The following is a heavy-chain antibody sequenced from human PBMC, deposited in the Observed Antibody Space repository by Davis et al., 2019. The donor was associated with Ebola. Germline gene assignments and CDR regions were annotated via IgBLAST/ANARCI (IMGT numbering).Heavy chain of an antibody. D-gene: IGHD3-10*01. J-gene: IGHJ5*02. CDR2: ISYDGSNK. V-gene: IGHV3-30*03. CDR3: ARDSGTMVQGVSYYNWFDP. CDR1: GFTFSSYW. Sequence: GESLKISCAASGFTFSSYWMHWVRQAPGKGLEWVAVISYDGSNKYYADSVKGRFTISRDNSKNTLYLQMNSLRAEDTAVYYCARDSGTMVQGVSYYNWFDPWGQGTLVTVSS.